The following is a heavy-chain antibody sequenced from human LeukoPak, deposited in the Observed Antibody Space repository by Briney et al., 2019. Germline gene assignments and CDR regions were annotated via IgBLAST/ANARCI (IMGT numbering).Heavy chain of an antibody. V-gene: IGHV3-23*01. CDR2: TSSSDAGT. CDR1: GFTVSSNY. CDR3: AKDLRGPTYYYGSGSYFPDYYYMDV. J-gene: IGHJ6*03. D-gene: IGHD3-10*01. Sequence: GGSLRLSCAASGFTVSSNYMSWVRQTPGKGLEWVAATSSSDAGTYHADSVRGRFTISRDNSKNTLYLQMNSLRAEDTAVYYCAKDLRGPTYYYGSGSYFPDYYYMDVWGKGTTVTVSS.